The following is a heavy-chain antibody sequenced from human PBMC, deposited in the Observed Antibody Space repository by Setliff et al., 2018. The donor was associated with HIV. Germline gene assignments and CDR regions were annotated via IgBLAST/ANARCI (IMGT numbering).Heavy chain of an antibody. J-gene: IGHJ3*02. D-gene: IGHD3-22*01. CDR2: ISTYNRNT. CDR3: ARDGESRGTDYYGSSGYHSDACDI. Sequence: ASVKVSCKASGYTFTSYGISWERQAPGQGLDWMGWISTYNRNTNYAQNLQGRVTMTTDTSTSTAYMELRSLISDDTAVYYCARDGESRGTDYYGSSGYHSDACDIWGQGTMVTVSS. V-gene: IGHV1-18*01. CDR1: GYTFTSYG.